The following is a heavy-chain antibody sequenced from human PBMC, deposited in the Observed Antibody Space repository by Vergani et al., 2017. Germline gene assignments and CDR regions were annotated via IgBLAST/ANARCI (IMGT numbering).Heavy chain of an antibody. CDR3: AKDITRGEQLAIYYMDG. J-gene: IGHJ6*03. CDR1: GFTFTNFA. CDR2: ISGSGGFT. V-gene: IGHV3-23*01. D-gene: IGHD6-6*01. Sequence: EVQLLESGGNLVQPGGSLRLSCAASGFTFTNFAMTWVRQAPGEGLEWVSGISGSGGFTYYADSVKGRFTISRDNSKNTMFLQMNNLRAEDTAVYYCAKDITRGEQLAIYYMDGWGKGTTVTVSS.